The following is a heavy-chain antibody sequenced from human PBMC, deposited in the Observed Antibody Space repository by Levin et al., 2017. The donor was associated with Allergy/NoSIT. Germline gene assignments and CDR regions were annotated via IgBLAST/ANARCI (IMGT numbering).Heavy chain of an antibody. V-gene: IGHV1-46*01. CDR3: ARGVITQDYDAFDI. CDR1: GYTFTTYS. D-gene: IGHD3-22*01. CDR2: VNPSGGST. J-gene: IGHJ3*02. Sequence: ASVNVSCKASGYTFTTYSMHWVRQAPGHRLEWMGIVNPSGGSTSYAQKFQGRVTMTRDTSTSTVYMELSSLRSEDTAVYYCARGVITQDYDAFDIWGQGTMVTVSS.